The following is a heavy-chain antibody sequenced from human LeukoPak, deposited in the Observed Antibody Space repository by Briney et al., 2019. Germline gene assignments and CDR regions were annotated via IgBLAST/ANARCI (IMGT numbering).Heavy chain of an antibody. Sequence: PGGSLRLSCAASGFTFSSYSMNWVRQAPGKGLEWVSSISSSSSYIYYADSVKGRFTISRDNAKNSLYLPMNSLRDEDTAVYYCARQTSSYYDSSGYSPDYWGQGTLVTVSS. CDR3: ARQTSSYYDSSGYSPDY. CDR2: ISSSSSYI. D-gene: IGHD3-22*01. CDR1: GFTFSSYS. V-gene: IGHV3-21*01. J-gene: IGHJ4*02.